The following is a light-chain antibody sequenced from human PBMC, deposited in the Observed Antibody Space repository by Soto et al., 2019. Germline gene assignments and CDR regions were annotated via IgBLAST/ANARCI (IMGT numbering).Light chain of an antibody. CDR3: SSYEGSNSLL. J-gene: IGLJ2*01. CDR2: EVY. V-gene: IGLV2-8*01. CDR1: SSDIGRYFH. Sequence: QSALTQPPSTSGSPGQSVTISCTGTSSDIGRYFHVSWYQQYPGKAPKLIIFEVYKRPSGVPDRFSGSRSGNTASLTVSGLQAEDEADYYCSSYEGSNSLLFGGGTKLTVL.